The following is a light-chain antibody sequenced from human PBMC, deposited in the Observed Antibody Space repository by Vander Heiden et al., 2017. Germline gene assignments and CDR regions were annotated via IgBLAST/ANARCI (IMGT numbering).Light chain of an antibody. CDR2: AAS. V-gene: IGKV1-39*01. CDR3: QQTYRTPFT. J-gene: IGKJ2*01. CDR1: QTISRH. Sequence: IQMTHFPSSLSASVGDRVTITCRSSQTISRHVNWYQQRAGKAPSLLIYAASNLQSGVPSRFSASGIGADFTLTINALQPEDVAIYYCQQTYRTPFTFGQGTKLEI.